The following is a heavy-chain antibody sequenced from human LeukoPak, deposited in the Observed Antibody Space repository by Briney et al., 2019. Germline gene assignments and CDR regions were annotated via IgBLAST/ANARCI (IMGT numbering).Heavy chain of an antibody. J-gene: IGHJ4*02. Sequence: ASVKVSFKASGYTFTSYYMHWVRQAPGQGLEWIGIINPSGGSTSYAQKFQGRVTITRDTSTSTVYMELSSLRSEDTAVYYCARDLEDAWGEYYFDLWGQGTLVTVSS. CDR2: INPSGGST. D-gene: IGHD3-16*01. V-gene: IGHV1-46*01. CDR1: GYTFTSYY. CDR3: ARDLEDAWGEYYFDL.